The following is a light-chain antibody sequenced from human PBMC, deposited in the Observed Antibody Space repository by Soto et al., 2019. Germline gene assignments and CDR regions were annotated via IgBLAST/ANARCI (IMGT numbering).Light chain of an antibody. V-gene: IGKV1-5*01. CDR2: DAS. J-gene: IGKJ4*01. CDR3: QQYDTYPLT. CDR1: QGISNW. Sequence: IQMTQSPSTLSASVGDRVTITCRASQGISNWLAWYQQRPGKAPKLLIYDASNLESGVPSRFSGSGSGTAFTITVSSLQPDDFATYYCQQYDTYPLTFGGETKVEI.